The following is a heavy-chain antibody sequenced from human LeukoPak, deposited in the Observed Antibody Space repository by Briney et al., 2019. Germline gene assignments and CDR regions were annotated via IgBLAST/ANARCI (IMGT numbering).Heavy chain of an antibody. D-gene: IGHD6-6*01. J-gene: IGHJ4*02. CDR2: INPNTGGT. V-gene: IGHV1-2*02. CDR1: GYTFTGYY. CDR3: ARAPGYRENDPSMAARGDY. Sequence: VKVSCKASGYTFTGYYIHWVRQAPGQGLEWMGWINPNTGGTNCAQKFQGRVTMTRDTSISTAYMDLSRLTSDDTAVYYCARAPGYRENDPSMAARGDYWGQGTLVTVSS.